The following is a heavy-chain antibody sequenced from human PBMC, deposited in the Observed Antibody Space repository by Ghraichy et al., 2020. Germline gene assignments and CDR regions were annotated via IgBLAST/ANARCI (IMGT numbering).Heavy chain of an antibody. CDR1: GYTFTSYD. D-gene: IGHD6-6*01. Sequence: ASVKVSCKASGYTFTSYDISWVRQAPGQGLEWMGRINPYNGNTNYAQNLQGRVTMTTDTSTSTAYMEVRSLRSDDTAVYYCARYSRSPMVNYYYGMDVWGQGTTVTVSS. CDR2: INPYNGNT. V-gene: IGHV1-18*04. CDR3: ARYSRSPMVNYYYGMDV. J-gene: IGHJ6*02.